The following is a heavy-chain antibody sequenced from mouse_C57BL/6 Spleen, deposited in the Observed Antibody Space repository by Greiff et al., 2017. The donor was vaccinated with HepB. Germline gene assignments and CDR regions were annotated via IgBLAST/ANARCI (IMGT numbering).Heavy chain of an antibody. V-gene: IGHV5-16*01. J-gene: IGHJ1*03. CDR2: INYDGSST. CDR1: GFTFSDYY. Sequence: EVQLVESEGGLVQPGSSMKLSCTASGFTFSDYYMAWVRQVPEKGLEWVANINYDGSSTYYLDSLKSRFIISRDNAKNILYLQMSSLKSEDTATYYCARDQGYYGSSWYFDVWGTGTTVTVSS. D-gene: IGHD1-1*01. CDR3: ARDQGYYGSSWYFDV.